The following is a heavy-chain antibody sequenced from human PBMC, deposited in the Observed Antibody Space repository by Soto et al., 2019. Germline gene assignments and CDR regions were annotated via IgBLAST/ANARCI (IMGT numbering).Heavy chain of an antibody. Sequence: ASVKVSCKASGYTFTSYGISWVRLAPGQGLEWMGWISGYNGNTNYAHKLQGRVTMTTDTSTSTAYMELRSLRSDDTAVYYCALDRPSIFGLVTPFAYRGRRTLVTVSS. V-gene: IGHV1-18*01. CDR1: GYTFTSYG. D-gene: IGHD3-3*01. CDR2: ISGYNGNT. J-gene: IGHJ4*02. CDR3: ALDRPSIFGLVTPFAY.